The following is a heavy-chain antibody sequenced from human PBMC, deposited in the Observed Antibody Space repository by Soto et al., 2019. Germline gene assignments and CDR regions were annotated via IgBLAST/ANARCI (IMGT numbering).Heavy chain of an antibody. J-gene: IGHJ4*02. Sequence: PGGSLRLSCAASGFIFGAHAMSWVRQAPGKGLEWVSAINWIGGSTNYAGSMKGRFTISRDNAKNSLYLQMSSLRAEDTALYYCARHGGTPDLYFDYWGQGTPVTVSS. CDR2: INWIGGST. V-gene: IGHV3-20*04. D-gene: IGHD3-16*01. CDR3: ARHGGTPDLYFDY. CDR1: GFIFGAHA.